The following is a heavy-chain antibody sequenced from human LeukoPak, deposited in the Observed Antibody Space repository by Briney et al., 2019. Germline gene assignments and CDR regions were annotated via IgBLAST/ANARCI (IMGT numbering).Heavy chain of an antibody. CDR3: ARGRLRWDAFDV. J-gene: IGHJ3*01. V-gene: IGHV1-46*01. D-gene: IGHD4-23*01. Sequence: ASVKVSCKASGYTFTTYYIHWVQQAPGQGLEWMGILNPSDGSTTYAQKFQGRVTMTRETSPSTVYMELSSLRSEDTAVYYCARGRLRWDAFDVWGQGTMVTVSS. CDR2: LNPSDGST. CDR1: GYTFTTYY.